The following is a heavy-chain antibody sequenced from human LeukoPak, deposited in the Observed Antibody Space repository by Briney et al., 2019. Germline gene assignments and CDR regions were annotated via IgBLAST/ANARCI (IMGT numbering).Heavy chain of an antibody. Sequence: PSETLSLTCAVSGGSISSRNWWSWVRQPPGKGLEWIGEISHTGTTNYNPSLKSRVTISLDKSKIQFSLKLNSVTAADMAVEYCARGSSTGWYYFVSWGQGTLVTVSS. D-gene: IGHD6-19*01. CDR1: GGSISSRNW. J-gene: IGHJ4*02. CDR2: ISHTGTT. CDR3: ARGSSTGWYYFVS. V-gene: IGHV4-4*02.